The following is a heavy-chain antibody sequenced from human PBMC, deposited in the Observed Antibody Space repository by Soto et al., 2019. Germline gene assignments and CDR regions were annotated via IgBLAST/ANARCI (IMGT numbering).Heavy chain of an antibody. CDR3: ARAPPTCLGRSRYKGSQYYYYHMDV. D-gene: IGHD2-15*01. Sequence: SVKVSCKASGGTFSTYSLSWVRQAPGQGLEWMGGIIPIFGTTKYAQKFQGRLTLTADESTNTAFLELSSLRSEDSAIYFCARAPPTCLGRSRYKGSQYYYYHMDVWGQGTTVTVSS. CDR1: GGTFSTYS. J-gene: IGHJ6*02. V-gene: IGHV1-69*13. CDR2: IIPIFGTT.